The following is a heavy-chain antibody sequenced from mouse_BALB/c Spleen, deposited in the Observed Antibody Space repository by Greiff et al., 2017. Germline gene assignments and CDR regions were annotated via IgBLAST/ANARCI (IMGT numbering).Heavy chain of an antibody. CDR3: TRCSMITYAMDY. Sequence: QVQLQQPGAELVKPGASVKLSCKASGYTFTSYWMHWVKQRPGQGLEWIGEINPSNGRTNYNEKFKSKATLTVDKSSSTAYMQLSSLTSEDSAVYYCTRCSMITYAMDYWGQGTSVTVSS. CDR2: INPSNGRT. CDR1: GYTFTSYW. D-gene: IGHD2-4*01. J-gene: IGHJ4*01. V-gene: IGHV1S81*02.